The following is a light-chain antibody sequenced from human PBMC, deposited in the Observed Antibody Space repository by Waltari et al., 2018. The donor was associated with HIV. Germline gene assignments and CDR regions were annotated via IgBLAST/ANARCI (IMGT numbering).Light chain of an antibody. V-gene: IGKV1-12*02. CDR3: QQGYKLPLT. J-gene: IGKJ2*01. CDR2: DAS. CDR1: QGIGSW. Sequence: DIQMTQSPRVLSASTGKRVPINRRASQGIGSWFAWYRQRPGEAPDLLIHDASHLRSGVPSRFSGGGSGTAFFLTINSLQSQDLGTYFCQQGYKLPLTFGPGTTIEI.